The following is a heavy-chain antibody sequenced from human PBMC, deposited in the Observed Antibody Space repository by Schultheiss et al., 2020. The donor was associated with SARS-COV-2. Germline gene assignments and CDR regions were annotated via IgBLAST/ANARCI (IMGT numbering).Heavy chain of an antibody. V-gene: IGHV1-2*02. D-gene: IGHD2-15*01. CDR1: GGTFSSYT. Sequence: ASVKVSCKASGGTFSSYTISWVRQAPGQGLEWMGWINPNSGGTNYAQKFQGRVTMTRDTSISTAYMELSSLRSEDTAVYYCARGSLPSMAAHYYYYGMDVWGQGTTVTVSS. J-gene: IGHJ6*02. CDR3: ARGSLPSMAAHYYYYGMDV. CDR2: INPNSGGT.